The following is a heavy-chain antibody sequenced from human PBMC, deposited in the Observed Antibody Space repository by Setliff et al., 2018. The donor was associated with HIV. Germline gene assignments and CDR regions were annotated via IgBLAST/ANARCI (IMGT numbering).Heavy chain of an antibody. D-gene: IGHD3-22*01. V-gene: IGHV4-34*01. J-gene: IGHJ4*02. Sequence: SETLSLTCGVYGGSFSGYYWSWIRQPPGKGLEWIGEINHSGSANYNPSLKSRVTISLDTSRNQFSLKLSSVTAADTAVYYCARLYGRGYYFGDYWGQGTLVTVSS. CDR3: ARLYGRGYYFGDY. CDR1: GGSFSGYY. CDR2: INHSGSA.